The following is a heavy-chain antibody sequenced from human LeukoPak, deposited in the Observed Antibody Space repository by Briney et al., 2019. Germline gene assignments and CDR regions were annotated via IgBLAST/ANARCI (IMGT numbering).Heavy chain of an antibody. V-gene: IGHV3-48*03. D-gene: IGHD5-12*01. J-gene: IGHJ4*02. CDR1: GFIFSRYE. CDR2: ISRSGNTI. Sequence: GGSLRLSCTGSGFIFSRYEMNWVRQAPGKGLEWVSYISRSGNTIYYADSVKGRFTISRDNAKNSLYLQMNSLRAEDTAVYYCSSKIVVTTTGWLFDYWGPGSLVTVSS. CDR3: SSKIVVTTTGWLFDY.